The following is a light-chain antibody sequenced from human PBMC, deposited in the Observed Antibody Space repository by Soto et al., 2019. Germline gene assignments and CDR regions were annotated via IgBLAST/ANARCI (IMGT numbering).Light chain of an antibody. CDR2: EVG. J-gene: IGLJ3*02. CDR1: SGDIGAYNY. V-gene: IGLV2-14*01. Sequence: QSALTQPASVSGSPGQSITISCTGTSGDIGAYNYVSWYQQHPGKAPKLIIYEVGDRPSGVSTRFSGSKSGNTASLTISGLQAEDEADYHCSSYTISDTLVFGGGTKLTVL. CDR3: SSYTISDTLV.